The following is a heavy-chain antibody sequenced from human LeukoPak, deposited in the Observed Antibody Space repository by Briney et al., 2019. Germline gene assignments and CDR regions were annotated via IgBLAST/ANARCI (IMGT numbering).Heavy chain of an antibody. CDR2: IIPIFGTA. CDR3: ARDDCSGGSCYFDY. CDR1: GGTFSSYA. J-gene: IGHJ4*02. Sequence: SVKASCKASGGTFSSYAISWVRQAPGQGLEWMGGIIPIFGTANYAQKFQGRVTITADESTSTAYMELSSLRSEDTAVYYCARDDCSGGSCYFDYWGQGTLVTVSS. V-gene: IGHV1-69*13. D-gene: IGHD2-15*01.